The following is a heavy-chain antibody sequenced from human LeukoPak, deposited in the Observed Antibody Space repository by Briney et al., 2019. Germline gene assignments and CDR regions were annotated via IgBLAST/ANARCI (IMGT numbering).Heavy chain of an antibody. D-gene: IGHD6-13*01. CDR2: IYISGST. Sequence: KPSETLSLTCTVSGASINSHYWSWIRQPAGKGLEWIGRIYISGSTNYNSSLQSRVTMSVDTSKNQFSLKLSSVTAADTAVYYCARNTAALSHTTIWGQGTLVTVFS. CDR3: ARNTAALSHTTI. V-gene: IGHV4-4*07. CDR1: GASINSHY. J-gene: IGHJ4*02.